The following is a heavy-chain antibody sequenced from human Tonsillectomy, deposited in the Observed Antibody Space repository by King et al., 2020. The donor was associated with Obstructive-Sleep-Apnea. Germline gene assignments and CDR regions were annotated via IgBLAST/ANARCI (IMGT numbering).Heavy chain of an antibody. CDR3: ARSGDFWSGSFYYGLDV. J-gene: IGHJ6*02. Sequence: TLKESGPVLVKPTETLTLTCTVSGFSLNNARVGVSWIRQPPGKALEWLAHIFSNDEKAYSTSLKNRLTISKDTSKSQVVLTMTNMDPVDTATYYCARSGDFWSGSFYYGLDVWGQGTTVTVSS. D-gene: IGHD3-3*01. V-gene: IGHV2-26*01. CDR2: IFSNDEK. CDR1: GFSLNNARVG.